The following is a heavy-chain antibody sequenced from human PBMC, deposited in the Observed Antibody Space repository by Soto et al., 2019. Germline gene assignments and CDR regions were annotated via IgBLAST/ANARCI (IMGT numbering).Heavy chain of an antibody. CDR1: GFTFSNAW. CDR3: TIPVAPLIDDY. Sequence: GGSVRLSCAASGFTFSNAWMSWVRQAPGKGLEWVGRIKSKTDGGTTDYAAPVKGRFTISRDDSKNTLYLQMNSLKTEDTAVYYCTIPVAPLIDDYWGQGTLVTVSS. J-gene: IGHJ4*02. D-gene: IGHD6-19*01. V-gene: IGHV3-15*01. CDR2: IKSKTDGGTT.